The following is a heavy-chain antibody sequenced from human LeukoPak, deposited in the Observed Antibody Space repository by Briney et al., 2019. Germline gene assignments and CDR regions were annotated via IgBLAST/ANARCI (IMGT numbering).Heavy chain of an antibody. CDR3: ARRRGDFWSDYYAFDY. Sequence: SETLSLTCTVSGCSISNSYWSWIRQPPGKGLEWIGYIYYSGDTNYNPSLTSRVTISLEKSNNQFSLKLNSVTAADTAMYYCARRRGDFWSDYYAFDYWGQGTLVTISS. CDR2: IYYSGDT. V-gene: IGHV4-59*08. D-gene: IGHD3-3*01. J-gene: IGHJ4*02. CDR1: GCSISNSY.